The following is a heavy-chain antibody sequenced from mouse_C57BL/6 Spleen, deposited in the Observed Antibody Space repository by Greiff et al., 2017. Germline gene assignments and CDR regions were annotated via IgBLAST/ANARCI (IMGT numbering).Heavy chain of an antibody. CDR1: GYSITSGYY. J-gene: IGHJ2*01. CDR3: ARDGSSPLDY. D-gene: IGHD1-1*01. CDR2: ISYDGSN. V-gene: IGHV3-6*01. Sequence: EVKLMESGPGLVKPSQSLSLTCSVTGYSITSGYYWNWIRQFPGNKLEWMGYISYDGSNNYNPSLKNRISITRDTSKNQFFLKLNSVTTEDTATYYCARDGSSPLDYWGQGTTRTVSS.